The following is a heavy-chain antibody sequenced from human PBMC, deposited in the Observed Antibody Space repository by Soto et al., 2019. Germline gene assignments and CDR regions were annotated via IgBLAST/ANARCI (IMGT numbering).Heavy chain of an antibody. D-gene: IGHD4-17*01. CDR3: ARSPDFDYGDSYNWFDP. V-gene: IGHV4-59*01. CDR1: GGSISSYY. Sequence: SETLSLTCTVSGGSISSYYWSWIRQPPGKGLEWIGYIYYSGSTNYNPSLKSRVTISVDTSKNQFSLKLSSVTAADTAVYYCARSPDFDYGDSYNWFDPWGQGTLVTVSS. J-gene: IGHJ5*02. CDR2: IYYSGST.